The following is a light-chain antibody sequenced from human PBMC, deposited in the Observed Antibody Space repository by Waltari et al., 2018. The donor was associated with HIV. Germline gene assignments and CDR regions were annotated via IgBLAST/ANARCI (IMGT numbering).Light chain of an antibody. CDR1: SSAVCRHNS. CDR3: SSYTANSRI. J-gene: IGLJ2*01. V-gene: IGLV2-14*03. CDR2: DVS. Sequence: QSALPQPASVSGSLGQSITISCTGTSSAVCRHNSVSWYQQHPGKAPKLLISDVSNRPSGVSNRFSGSKSGNTASLTISGLQAEDEADYYCSSYTANSRIFGGGTRLTVL.